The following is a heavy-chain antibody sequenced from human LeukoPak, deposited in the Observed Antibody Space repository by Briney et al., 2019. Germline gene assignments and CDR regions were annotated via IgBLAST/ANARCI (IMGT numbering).Heavy chain of an antibody. Sequence: GGSLRLSCAASGFTVSSNYMTWVRQAPGKGLEWVSVIYGGGSTYYADSVKGRFTISRDNSKNTLYLQMNTLRAEDTAVYYCARGQQLVGDYWGQGTLVTVSS. CDR2: IYGGGST. D-gene: IGHD6-13*01. CDR3: ARGQQLVGDY. V-gene: IGHV3-53*01. CDR1: GFTVSSNY. J-gene: IGHJ4*02.